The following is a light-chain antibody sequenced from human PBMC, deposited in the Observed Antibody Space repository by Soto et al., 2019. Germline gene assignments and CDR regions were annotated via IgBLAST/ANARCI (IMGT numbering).Light chain of an antibody. CDR2: DVS. V-gene: IGLV2-14*03. Sequence: QSAPTQPASVSGSPGQSITISCSGTSSDVGAYNYVSWYQQHPGKVPKLMIYDVSNRPSGVSNRFSGSKSGNTASLTLSGLQAEDEADYYCSSYTNSKSYVFGTGTKLTVL. CDR1: SSDVGAYNY. J-gene: IGLJ1*01. CDR3: SSYTNSKSYV.